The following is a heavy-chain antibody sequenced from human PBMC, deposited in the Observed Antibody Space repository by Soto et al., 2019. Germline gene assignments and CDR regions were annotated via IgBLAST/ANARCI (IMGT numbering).Heavy chain of an antibody. V-gene: IGHV4-59*08. CDR1: GGSISSYY. Sequence: QVQLQESGPGLVKPSETLSLTCTVSGGSISSYYWSWIRQPPGKGLEWIGYIYYSGSTNYNPSLKSLVNISEDTSKNQFSLKLSSVTAADTAVYYCGRLGPPSSLDWLSIWYFDLWGRGTLVTVSS. D-gene: IGHD3-9*01. J-gene: IGHJ2*01. CDR3: GRLGPPSSLDWLSIWYFDL. CDR2: IYYSGST.